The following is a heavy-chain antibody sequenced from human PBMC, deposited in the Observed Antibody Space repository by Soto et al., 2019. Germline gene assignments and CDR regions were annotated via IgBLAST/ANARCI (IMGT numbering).Heavy chain of an antibody. D-gene: IGHD6-13*01. V-gene: IGHV3-33*01. Sequence: QVQLVESGGGVVQPGRSLRLSCAASGFTFSSYGIHWVRQAPGKGLEWVAVIWYDGSNKYYADSVKGRFTISRDNSKNTLYLQMNSLRAEDTAVYYCARDGIAAAGTFDYWGQGTLVTVSS. J-gene: IGHJ4*02. CDR2: IWYDGSNK. CDR3: ARDGIAAAGTFDY. CDR1: GFTFSSYG.